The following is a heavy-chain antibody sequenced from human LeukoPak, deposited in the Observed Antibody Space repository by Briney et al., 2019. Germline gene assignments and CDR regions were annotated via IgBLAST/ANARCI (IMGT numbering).Heavy chain of an antibody. Sequence: SETLSLTCTVSGGSISSYYWSWIRQPPGKGLEWIGYIYTSGSTNYNPSLKSRVTISVDTSKNQFSLKLSSVTAADTAVYYCARLIKVAWFDPWGQGTLVTLSS. CDR2: IYTSGST. CDR1: GGSISSYY. V-gene: IGHV4-4*09. J-gene: IGHJ5*02. D-gene: IGHD3-16*01. CDR3: ARLIKVAWFDP.